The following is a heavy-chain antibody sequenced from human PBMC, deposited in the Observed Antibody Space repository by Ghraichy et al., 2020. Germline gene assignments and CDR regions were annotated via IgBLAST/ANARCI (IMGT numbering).Heavy chain of an antibody. J-gene: IGHJ6*02. Sequence: SLTCTVSGGSISSSSYYWGWIRQPPGKGLEWIGSIYYSGSTYYNPSLKSRVTISVDTSKNQFSLKLSSVTAADTAVYYCARDQDYDILTGYYYGMDVWGQGTTVTVSS. CDR1: GGSISSSSYY. D-gene: IGHD3-9*01. CDR2: IYYSGST. CDR3: ARDQDYDILTGYYYGMDV. V-gene: IGHV4-39*07.